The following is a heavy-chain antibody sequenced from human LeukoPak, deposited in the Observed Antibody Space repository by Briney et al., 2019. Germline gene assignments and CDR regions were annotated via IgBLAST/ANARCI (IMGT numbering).Heavy chain of an antibody. V-gene: IGHV4-59*10. D-gene: IGHD3-22*01. CDR2: IFTSGAT. CDR3: ARSYDTSGYSVGFDF. CDR1: GDSMSRYY. Sequence: PSETLSLTCDVYGDSMSRYYWSWIRQPAGKPLEWIGRIFTSGATNYNPSLNSRVIMSVDTSKNHFSLRLRSLTAADTAVYYCARSYDTSGYSVGFDFWGQGALVTVSS. J-gene: IGHJ4*02.